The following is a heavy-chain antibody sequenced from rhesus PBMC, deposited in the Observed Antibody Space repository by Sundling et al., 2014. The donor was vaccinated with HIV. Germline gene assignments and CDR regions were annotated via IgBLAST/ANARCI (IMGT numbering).Heavy chain of an antibody. CDR3: ARHEDDYGSYYPHFDY. Sequence: EVQLVESGGGLVQPGGSLTLSCVGSGFTFSDHYMDWVRQAPGKGLEWVSSISSRSGRTTFYADSVKGRFTISRDNAKKTLYLQMDTLRAEDTAVYYCARHEDDYGSYYPHFDYWGQGVLVAVSS. CDR1: GFTFSDHY. J-gene: IGHJ4*01. CDR2: ISSRSGRTT. V-gene: IGHV3-110*02. D-gene: IGHD3-9*01.